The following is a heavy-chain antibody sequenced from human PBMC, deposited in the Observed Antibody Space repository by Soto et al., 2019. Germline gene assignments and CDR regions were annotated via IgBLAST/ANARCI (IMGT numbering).Heavy chain of an antibody. CDR3: ARDSGWPILNFDN. CDR1: DFEFSSYG. J-gene: IGHJ4*02. D-gene: IGHD3-10*01. V-gene: IGHV3-30*03. CDR2: SSYDGRET. Sequence: DFEFSSYGIHWFRQAPGKGLEWVAASSYDGRETFYADSAKGRFTVSKEMSKNTAFLQMNALRHEDTAVYFCARDSGWPILNFDNWGQGTPVTVSS.